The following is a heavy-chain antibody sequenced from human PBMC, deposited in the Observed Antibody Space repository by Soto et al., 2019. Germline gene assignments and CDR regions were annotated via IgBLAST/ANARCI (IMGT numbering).Heavy chain of an antibody. D-gene: IGHD6-25*01. Sequence: EVQLVESGGGLIQPGGSLRLSCAVSGFTVSNNYMSWVRQAPGKGLEGVSVIYSGGYTAYGDSVKGRFTISRDNSKNTIYLQMKGLGAEEPAVFYGATQRGGGGYWGQGTLVTVSS. CDR2: IYSGGYT. V-gene: IGHV3-53*01. J-gene: IGHJ4*02. CDR1: GFTVSNNY. CDR3: ATQRGGGGY.